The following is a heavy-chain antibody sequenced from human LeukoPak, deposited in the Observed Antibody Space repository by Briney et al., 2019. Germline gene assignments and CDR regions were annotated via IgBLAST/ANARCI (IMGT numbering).Heavy chain of an antibody. CDR3: VKGNPATANTKDYFDF. D-gene: IGHD1-7*01. CDR1: GFPFNRYA. CDR2: ISSNGGSA. J-gene: IGHJ4*02. Sequence: GGSLRLSCSASGFPFNRYAMHWVRQPPGKGLEYVSSISSNGGSAYYADSVKGRFTISRDNSKNTVYLQMSSLRPEDTAVYYCVKGNPATANTKDYFDFWGRGTLVTVSS. V-gene: IGHV3-64D*09.